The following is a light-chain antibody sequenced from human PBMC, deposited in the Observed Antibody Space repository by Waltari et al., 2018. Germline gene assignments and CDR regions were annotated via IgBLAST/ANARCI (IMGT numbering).Light chain of an antibody. CDR3: QQYYSTPLT. Sequence: DIVMTQSPDSLAVSLGERATINCKSSQSVLYSSKNKNYLAWYQQKPGQPPKLLIYWASTRESGVPDRFSGSGSGTDFTLTISSLQAEDVAVYYCQQYYSTPLTFGGGTKVESK. V-gene: IGKV4-1*01. CDR1: QSVLYSSKNKNY. J-gene: IGKJ4*01. CDR2: WAS.